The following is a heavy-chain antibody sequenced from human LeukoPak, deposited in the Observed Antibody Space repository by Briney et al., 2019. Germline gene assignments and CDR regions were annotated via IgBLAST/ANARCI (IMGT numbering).Heavy chain of an antibody. D-gene: IGHD6-6*01. Sequence: GAAVNDSFQSSGCTFTEYYMHGVGQAPGQGRAGMGWINANSGGTNYAQKCQSRVTMTRDTSISTAYMELSRRRSDDTAVYYCARVGLEQLVGEVDYWGQGTLVTVSS. CDR1: GCTFTEYY. J-gene: IGHJ4*02. CDR3: ARVGLEQLVGEVDY. CDR2: INANSGGT. V-gene: IGHV1-2*02.